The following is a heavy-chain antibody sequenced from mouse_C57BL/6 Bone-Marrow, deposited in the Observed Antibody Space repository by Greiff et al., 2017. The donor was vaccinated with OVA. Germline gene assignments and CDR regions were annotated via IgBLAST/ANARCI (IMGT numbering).Heavy chain of an antibody. J-gene: IGHJ4*01. CDR2: IRLKSDNYAT. V-gene: IGHV6-3*01. CDR1: GFTFSNYW. Sequence: EVQLVESGGGLVQPGGSMKLSCVASGFTFSNYWMNWVRQSPEKGLEWVAQIRLKSDNYATHYAESVKGRFTISRDDSTSSVYLRMNNVRAEDTGIYCCTGFSCAMDYWGQGTSVTVSS. CDR3: TGFSCAMDY.